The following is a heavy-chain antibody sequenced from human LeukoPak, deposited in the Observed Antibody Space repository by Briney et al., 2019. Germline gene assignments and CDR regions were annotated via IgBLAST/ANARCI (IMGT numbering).Heavy chain of an antibody. Sequence: GGSLRLSCAASGFTFSRYWMSWVRQAPGKGLEWVADIKEDGSEKYYVDSEKGRFTISRDNAKNSLFLQMISLRAKDTAVYYCALTPDYYGSGSFDYWGQGTLVTVSS. CDR2: IKEDGSEK. CDR1: GFTFSRYW. J-gene: IGHJ4*02. CDR3: ALTPDYYGSGSFDY. V-gene: IGHV3-7*01. D-gene: IGHD3-10*01.